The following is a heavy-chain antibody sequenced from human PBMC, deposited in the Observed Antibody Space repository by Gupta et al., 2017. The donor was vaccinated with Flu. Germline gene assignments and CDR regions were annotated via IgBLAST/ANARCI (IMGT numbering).Heavy chain of an antibody. J-gene: IGHJ4*02. V-gene: IGHV3-30*18. Sequence: QVQLVESGGGVVQPGRSLRLSCAASGFTFSSYGMHWVRQAPGKGLEWVAVISYDGSNKYYADSVKGRFTISRDNSKNTLYLQMNSLRAEDTAVYYCAKDRKYSGLLYYFDYWGQGTLVTVSS. CDR2: ISYDGSNK. D-gene: IGHD5-12*01. CDR1: GFTFSSYG. CDR3: AKDRKYSGLLYYFDY.